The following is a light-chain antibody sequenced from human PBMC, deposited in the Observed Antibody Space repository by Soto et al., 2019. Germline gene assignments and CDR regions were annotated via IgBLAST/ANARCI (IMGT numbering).Light chain of an antibody. V-gene: IGKV1-39*01. CDR3: QQSYSTPQT. J-gene: IGKJ1*01. CDR2: AAS. Sequence: DIQMTQSPSSLSASVGDRVTITCRASQSISSYLNGYQQKPGKAPKLLIYAASSLQSGVPSRFSGCGSGTDFTLTISSLQPEDFATYYCQQSYSTPQTFGQGTKVEIK. CDR1: QSISSY.